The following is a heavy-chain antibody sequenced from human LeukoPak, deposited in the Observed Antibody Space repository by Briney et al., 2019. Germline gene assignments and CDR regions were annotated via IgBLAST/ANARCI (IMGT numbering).Heavy chain of an antibody. CDR3: ARESSGYYYDNWFDP. V-gene: IGHV4-30-4*07. Sequence: SETLSLTCAVSGGSISSGGYSWSWIRQTPEKGLEWIVYIYYSGSTYYNPSLKSRDTISLDTSKNHLSLKLSSVTAADTAVYYCARESSGYYYDNWFDPWGQGTLVTVSS. J-gene: IGHJ5*02. D-gene: IGHD3-22*01. CDR2: IYYSGST. CDR1: GGSISSGGYS.